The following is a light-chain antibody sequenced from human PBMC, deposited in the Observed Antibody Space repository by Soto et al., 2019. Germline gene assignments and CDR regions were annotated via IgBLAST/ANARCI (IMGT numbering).Light chain of an antibody. CDR2: DGS. CDR1: QSIGGW. Sequence: DIQMTQSPSTLSASVGDRVTITCRASQSIGGWLAWYQQKPGKAPKLLIFDGSSLKSGVPSRFSGSGSWTEFTLTISSLQPVDFATYYCQKYDSYSLSFGQGTKVEIK. J-gene: IGKJ1*01. CDR3: QKYDSYSLS. V-gene: IGKV1-5*01.